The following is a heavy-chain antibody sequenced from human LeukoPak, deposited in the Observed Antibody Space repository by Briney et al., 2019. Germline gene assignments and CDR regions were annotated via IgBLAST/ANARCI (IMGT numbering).Heavy chain of an antibody. Sequence: SETLSLTCTVSGGSISSSSYYWGWIRQPPGKGLEWIGSIYYSGSTYYNPSLKSRVTISVDTSKNQFSLKLSSVTAADTAVYYCARWAAAGTNWFDPWGQGTLVTVSS. D-gene: IGHD6-13*01. CDR2: IYYSGST. V-gene: IGHV4-39*07. CDR1: GGSISSSSYY. CDR3: ARWAAAGTNWFDP. J-gene: IGHJ5*02.